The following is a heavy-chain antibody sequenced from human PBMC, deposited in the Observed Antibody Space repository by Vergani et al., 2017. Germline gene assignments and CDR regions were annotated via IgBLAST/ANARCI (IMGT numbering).Heavy chain of an antibody. CDR3: ASGKYYSDSTSHFRGRYFDV. CDR1: GDSIISRSYY. D-gene: IGHD3-16*01. J-gene: IGHJ2*01. Sequence: QMQLQESGPGLVKASETLSLTCTVSGDSIISRSYYWGWIRQPPGKGLEWIGSIHNSGNGDSSSSLKSRVTISADTSKNQFSLRLTSATAADTAVYYCASGKYYSDSTSHFRGRYFDVWGRGTLVTVPS. CDR2: IHNSGNG. V-gene: IGHV4-39*01.